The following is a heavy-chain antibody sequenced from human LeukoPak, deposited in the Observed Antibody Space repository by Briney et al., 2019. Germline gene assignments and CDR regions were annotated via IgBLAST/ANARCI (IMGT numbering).Heavy chain of an antibody. Sequence: AGGSLRLSCAVSGFTFSSYVMSWVRQAPGKGLEWVSVIYSGGSTYYADSVKGRFTISRDNSKNTLYLQMNSLRAEDTAVYYCARDPFINFDYWGQGTLVTVSS. J-gene: IGHJ4*02. CDR3: ARDPFINFDY. V-gene: IGHV3-66*01. D-gene: IGHD3-16*02. CDR2: IYSGGST. CDR1: GFTFSSYV.